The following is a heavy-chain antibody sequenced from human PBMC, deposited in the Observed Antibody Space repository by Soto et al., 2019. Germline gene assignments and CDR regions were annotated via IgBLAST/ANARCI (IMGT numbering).Heavy chain of an antibody. CDR2: ISTSPSYT. V-gene: IGHV3-11*05. CDR3: ARDADILTGSDAFDI. D-gene: IGHD3-9*01. Sequence: QVQLVESGGGLVKPGGSLRLSCAASGFTFSDYYMTWIRQAPGKGLEWVSYISTSPSYTNYADSVKGRFTISRDNAKNSLYLQMNSLRAEDTAVYYCARDADILTGSDAFDIWCQGTMVTVSS. CDR1: GFTFSDYY. J-gene: IGHJ3*02.